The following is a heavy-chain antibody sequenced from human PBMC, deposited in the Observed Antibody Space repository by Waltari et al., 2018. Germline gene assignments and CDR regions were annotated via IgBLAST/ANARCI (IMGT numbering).Heavy chain of an antibody. CDR3: ATYIGASVGTAAFDV. Sequence: QLQLQESGPRLVRPSETLSLICRVSGVSITSNRHYWAWIRQSPGQGREWSGTVSYSGTTYTDPSLKSRFSVSRDTSKNQVSLILGSVTAADMAVYYCATYIGASVGTAAFDVWGQGTMVTVSS. V-gene: IGHV4-39*01. D-gene: IGHD5-12*01. CDR2: VSYSGTT. CDR1: GVSITSNRHY. J-gene: IGHJ3*01.